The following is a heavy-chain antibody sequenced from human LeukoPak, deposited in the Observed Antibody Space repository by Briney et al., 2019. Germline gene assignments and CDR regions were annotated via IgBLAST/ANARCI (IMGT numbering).Heavy chain of an antibody. D-gene: IGHD3-3*01. CDR2: IRYDGSNK. V-gene: IGHV3-30*02. Sequence: GGSLTLSCAASGFTFSSYGMHWVRQAPGKGLEWVAFIRYDGSNKYYADSVKGRFTISRDNSKNTLYLQMNSLRAEDTAVYYCAKGPPGFWSAIPSIDYWGQGTLVTVSS. CDR1: GFTFSSYG. CDR3: AKGPPGFWSAIPSIDY. J-gene: IGHJ4*02.